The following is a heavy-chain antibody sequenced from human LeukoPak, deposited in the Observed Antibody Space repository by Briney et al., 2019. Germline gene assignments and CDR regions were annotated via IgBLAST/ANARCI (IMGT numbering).Heavy chain of an antibody. CDR2: INGSGGRT. D-gene: IGHD3-22*01. V-gene: IGHV3-23*01. CDR1: GFTFYNYG. J-gene: IGHJ4*02. CDR3: AKLLYYYDSSQPY. Sequence: GGSLRLSCAASGFTFYNYGISWVRQAPGKGLEWLTGINGSGGRTYYADSVRGRFIVSRDNSQNTVNLEIHSLRAEDTAVYYCAKLLYYYDSSQPYWGQGTLVTVSS.